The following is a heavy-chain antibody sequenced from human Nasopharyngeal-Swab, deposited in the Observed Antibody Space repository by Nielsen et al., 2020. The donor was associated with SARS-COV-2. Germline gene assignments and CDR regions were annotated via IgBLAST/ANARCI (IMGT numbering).Heavy chain of an antibody. Sequence: SETLSLTCSVSGSSISDYHWSWIRQPPGKGLEWIGYIYSNGGTNYNPSFKSRLTTSVDTSKNQFSLKLSSVTAEDTAVYYCARRGKDSYGYHYYYMDVWGKGATVTVSS. CDR1: GSSISDYH. J-gene: IGHJ6*03. V-gene: IGHV4-59*08. CDR2: IYSNGGT. D-gene: IGHD5-18*01. CDR3: ARRGKDSYGYHYYYMDV.